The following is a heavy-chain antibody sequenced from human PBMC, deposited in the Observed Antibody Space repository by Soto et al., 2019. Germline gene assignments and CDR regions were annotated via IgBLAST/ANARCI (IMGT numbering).Heavy chain of an antibody. CDR2: ISAYNGHT. Sequence: VQLVQSPAEVKKSGASVKVSCQTSGYSFTTYGTSWVRQAPGQGLEWIGWISAYNGHTIYAQDFLDRVTMTTDTSTSKAYMELRSHRYDDTAIYYCARGRGSSSWFEISHYFDTWGQGTLVTVSS. D-gene: IGHD6-13*01. CDR3: ARGRGSSSWFEISHYFDT. J-gene: IGHJ4*02. CDR1: GYSFTTYG. V-gene: IGHV1-18*01.